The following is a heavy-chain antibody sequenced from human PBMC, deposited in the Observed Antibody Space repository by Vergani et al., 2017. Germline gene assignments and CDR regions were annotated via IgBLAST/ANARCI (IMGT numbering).Heavy chain of an antibody. CDR1: GYTFTSYA. CDR2: IIPIFGTA. Sequence: QVQLVQSGSELKKPGASVKVSCKASGYTFTSYAMNWVRQAPGQGLEWMGRIIPIFGTANYAQKFQGRVTITADESTSTAYMELSSLRSEDTAVYYCARENAKFTDFDYWGQGTLVTVSS. V-gene: IGHV1-69*18. J-gene: IGHJ4*02. D-gene: IGHD2/OR15-2a*01. CDR3: ARENAKFTDFDY.